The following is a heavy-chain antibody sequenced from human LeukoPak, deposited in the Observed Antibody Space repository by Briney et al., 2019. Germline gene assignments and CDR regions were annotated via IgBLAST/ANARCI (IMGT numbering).Heavy chain of an antibody. CDR2: IKSRSDGGTT. CDR3: PTDPEYCSRNMCWYFNS. Sequence: PGGSLRVSCVASGFTFSKAWLSWVRQAPGKGLERVGHIKSRSDGGTTDYNAPVKGRFTISRDDSRNMVFLQMDRLTTEDTAVYYCPTDPEYCSRNMCWYFNSWGQGALVTVSS. J-gene: IGHJ4*02. D-gene: IGHD2-2*01. V-gene: IGHV3-15*01. CDR1: GFTFSKAW.